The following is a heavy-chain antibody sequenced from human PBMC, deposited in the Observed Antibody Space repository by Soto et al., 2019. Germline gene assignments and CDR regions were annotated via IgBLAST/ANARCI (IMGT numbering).Heavy chain of an antibody. D-gene: IGHD6-19*01. CDR3: ARLRNAAVADNDAFDI. V-gene: IGHV5-51*01. CDR1: GYSFTSYW. CDR2: IYPGDSDT. J-gene: IGHJ3*02. Sequence: PGESLKISCKGSGYSFTSYWIGWVRQMPGKGLEWMGIIYPGDSDTRYSPSFQGQVTISADKSISTAYLQWSSLKASDTAMYYCARLRNAAVADNDAFDIWGQGTMVTVS.